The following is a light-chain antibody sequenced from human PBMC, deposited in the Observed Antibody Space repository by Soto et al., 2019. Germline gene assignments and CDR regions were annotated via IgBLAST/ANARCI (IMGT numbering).Light chain of an antibody. CDR2: AAS. Sequence: AIRMTQSPSSLSASTGDRVTITCRASQGISSYLAWYQQKPGKAPKLLIYAASTLQSGVPSRFSGSGSGTDFTLTISSLQAEDVAVYYCQQYYSAPISFGQGTRLEIK. CDR3: QQYYSAPIS. CDR1: QGISSY. V-gene: IGKV1-8*01. J-gene: IGKJ5*01.